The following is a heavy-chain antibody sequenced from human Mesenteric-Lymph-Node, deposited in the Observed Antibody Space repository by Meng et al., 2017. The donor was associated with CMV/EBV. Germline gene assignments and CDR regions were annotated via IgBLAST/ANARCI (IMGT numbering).Heavy chain of an antibody. CDR2: INHSGST. D-gene: IGHD6-13*01. CDR3: AGYSSSWGGAFDI. CDR1: GGSLSGHY. V-gene: IGHV4-34*01. J-gene: IGHJ3*02. Sequence: GSLRLSCGVNGGSLSGHYWNWIRQPPGKGLEWIGEINHSGSTNYNPSLKSRVTISVDTSKNQFSLKLSSVTAADTAVYCCAGYSSSWGGAFDIWGQGTMVTVSS.